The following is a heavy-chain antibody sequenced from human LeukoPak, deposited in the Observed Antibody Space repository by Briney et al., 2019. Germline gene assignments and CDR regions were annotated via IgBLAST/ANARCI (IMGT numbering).Heavy chain of an antibody. V-gene: IGHV1-18*01. J-gene: IGHJ4*02. CDR3: ARDLYYDSSGYTD. CDR2: ISAYNGNT. Sequence: ASVKVSCEASGYTFTSYGISWVRQAPGQGLEWMGWISAYNGNTNYAQKLQGRVTMTTGTSTSTAYMELRSLRSDDTAVYYCARDLYYDSSGYTDWGQGTLVTVSS. D-gene: IGHD3-22*01. CDR1: GYTFTSYG.